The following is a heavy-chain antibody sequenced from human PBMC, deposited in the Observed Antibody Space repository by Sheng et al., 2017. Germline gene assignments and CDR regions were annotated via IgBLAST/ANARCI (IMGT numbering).Heavy chain of an antibody. CDR3: ARQWGPVESPWFDH. CDR1: GLIVSSNY. CDR2: IYSDGNT. V-gene: IGHV3-53*01. J-gene: IGHJ5*02. Sequence: EVQLVESGGGLIQPGESLRISCAASGLIVSSNYMSWVRQAPGKGLEWVSIIYSDGNTYYADSVEGRFTISRDSSKNTLFLQMNGLRAEDTAVYYCARQWGPVESPWFDHWGPGNPYVTVSS. D-gene: IGHD7-27*01.